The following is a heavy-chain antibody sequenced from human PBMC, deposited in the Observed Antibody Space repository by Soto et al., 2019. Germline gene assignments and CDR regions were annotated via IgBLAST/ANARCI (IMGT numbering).Heavy chain of an antibody. CDR3: ARRGIGARLVYCYGMAV. CDR2: IDRSDSYT. V-gene: IGHV5-10-1*01. J-gene: IGHJ6*02. D-gene: IGHD6-6*01. Sequence: GESLKISCKGSGYSFTSYWISLVRQIPGKGLECMWRIDRSDSYTNYSPSFQGHVTISADKSISTAYLHWSSLKASDTAMYYCARRGIGARLVYCYGMAVWAQGTTVTVSS. CDR1: GYSFTSYW.